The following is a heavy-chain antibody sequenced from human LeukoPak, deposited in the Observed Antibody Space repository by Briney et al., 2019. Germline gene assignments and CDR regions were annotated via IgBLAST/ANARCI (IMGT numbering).Heavy chain of an antibody. V-gene: IGHV3-21*01. CDR1: GFTFSSYS. J-gene: IGHJ4*02. CDR2: ISSSTSYI. D-gene: IGHD3-16*02. Sequence: GGSLRPSCAASGFTFSSYSMNWIRQAPGKGLEWVSSISSSTSYIYYADSVKGRFTISKDNAKNSLYLQMNSLRAEDTAVYYCAKSLYGGCDYWGQGTVVTVSS. CDR3: AKSLYGGCDY.